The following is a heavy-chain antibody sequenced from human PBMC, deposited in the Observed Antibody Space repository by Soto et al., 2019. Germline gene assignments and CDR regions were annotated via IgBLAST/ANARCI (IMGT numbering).Heavy chain of an antibody. Sequence: SETLSLTCTVSGGSISSSSYYWGWIRQPPGKGLEWIGSIYYSGSTYYSPSLKSRVTISVDTSKNQFSLKLSSVTAADTAVYYCARRVSYYDSSGYYDYWGQGTLVTVSS. V-gene: IGHV4-39*01. CDR2: IYYSGST. D-gene: IGHD3-22*01. CDR1: GGSISSSSYY. CDR3: ARRVSYYDSSGYYDY. J-gene: IGHJ4*02.